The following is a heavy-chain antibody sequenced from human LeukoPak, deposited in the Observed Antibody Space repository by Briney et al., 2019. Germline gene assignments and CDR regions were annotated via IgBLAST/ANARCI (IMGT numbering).Heavy chain of an antibody. CDR2: ITTSGSTK. CDR1: GFTFSNYE. J-gene: IGHJ5*02. D-gene: IGHD6-13*01. Sequence: PGGSLRLSCAASGFTFSNYEMNWVRLAPGKGLEWVSYITTSGSTKYYADSVKGRFTISRDNAKNSLYLQMNSLRAEDTAVYYCARAGYRIAAHWFDPWGQGTLVTVSS. V-gene: IGHV3-48*03. CDR3: ARAGYRIAAHWFDP.